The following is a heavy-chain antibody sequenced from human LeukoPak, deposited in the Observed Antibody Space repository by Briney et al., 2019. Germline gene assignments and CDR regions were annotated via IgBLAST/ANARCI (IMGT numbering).Heavy chain of an antibody. CDR2: ISGSGGST. J-gene: IGHJ3*02. CDR1: GFTFSSYA. Sequence: GGSLRLSCAASGFTFSSYAMSWVRQAPGKGLEWVSAISGSGGSTYYADSVKGRFTISRDNSKNTLYLQMNSLRAEGTAVYYCVRYCNGGSCYRDAFDIWGQGTMVTVSS. D-gene: IGHD2-15*01. V-gene: IGHV3-23*01. CDR3: VRYCNGGSCYRDAFDI.